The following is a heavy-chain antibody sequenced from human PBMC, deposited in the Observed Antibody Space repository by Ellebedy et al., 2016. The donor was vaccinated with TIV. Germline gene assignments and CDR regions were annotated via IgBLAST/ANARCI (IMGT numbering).Heavy chain of an antibody. J-gene: IGHJ4*02. V-gene: IGHV4-4*07. Sequence: MPSETLSLTCTVSGGSIGSYFWTWVRQPAGEGLEWIGRISAGGSSNYNPALKSRVTMALDTSTNQFSLKLNSVTAADTAVYYCVRSSNTAMTYGGVHYWGQGTLVTVSS. D-gene: IGHD5-18*01. CDR3: VRSSNTAMTYGGVHY. CDR1: GGSIGSYF. CDR2: ISAGGSS.